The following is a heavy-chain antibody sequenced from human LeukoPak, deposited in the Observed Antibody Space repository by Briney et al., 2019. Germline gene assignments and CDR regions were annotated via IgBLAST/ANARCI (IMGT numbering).Heavy chain of an antibody. Sequence: ETLSLTCTVSGGCISSYYWSWIRQPPGKGLEWIGNIYDRGSTKYIPSLKSRFTISVDTSKNQFSLRLSSVTAADTAVYYCARGRTFDNWGQGTLVTVSS. CDR2: IYDRGST. CDR3: ARGRTFDN. V-gene: IGHV4-59*01. CDR1: GGCISSYY. J-gene: IGHJ4*02.